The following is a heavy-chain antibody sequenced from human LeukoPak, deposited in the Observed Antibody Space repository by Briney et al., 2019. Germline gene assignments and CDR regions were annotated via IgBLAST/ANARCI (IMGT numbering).Heavy chain of an antibody. J-gene: IGHJ6*02. D-gene: IGHD3-3*01. CDR2: IYPGDSDT. CDR1: GYSFINYW. V-gene: IGHV5-51*01. CDR3: ARHHDFAYGMDV. Sequence: GESLKISCKGSGYSFINYWIGWERQMPGKGLEWMVIIYPGDSDTRYSPSFQGQVTISADESISTAYLQWSSLKASDTAMYYCARHHDFAYGMDVWGQGTTVTVSS.